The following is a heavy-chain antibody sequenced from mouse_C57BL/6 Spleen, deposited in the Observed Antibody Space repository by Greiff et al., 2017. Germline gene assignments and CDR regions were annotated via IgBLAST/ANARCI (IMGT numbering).Heavy chain of an antibody. CDR3: ARTDYGSSYVSLLDY. Sequence: QVQLQQSGAELARPGASVKLSCKASGYTFTSYGISWVKQRTGQGLEWIGEIYPRSGNTYYNEKFKGKATLTADKSSSTAYMELRSLTSEDSAVYFCARTDYGSSYVSLLDYWGQGTTLTVSS. V-gene: IGHV1-81*01. CDR1: GYTFTSYG. CDR2: IYPRSGNT. D-gene: IGHD1-1*01. J-gene: IGHJ2*01.